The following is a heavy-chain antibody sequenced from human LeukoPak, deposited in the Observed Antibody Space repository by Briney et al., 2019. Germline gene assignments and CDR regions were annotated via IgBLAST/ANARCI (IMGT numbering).Heavy chain of an antibody. CDR3: VRDLGISGWYAPPLGYFDS. D-gene: IGHD6-19*01. CDR1: GYTFSAYC. J-gene: IGHJ4*02. CDR2: INPKSGGT. Sequence: ASVKVSCKASGYTFSAYCMHWVRQAPGQGLEWMGWINPKSGGTNYARKFQDRVTMTRDTSISSTYMELSRLKSDDTAVYYCVRDLGISGWYAPPLGYFDSWGQGTLVTVSS. V-gene: IGHV1-2*02.